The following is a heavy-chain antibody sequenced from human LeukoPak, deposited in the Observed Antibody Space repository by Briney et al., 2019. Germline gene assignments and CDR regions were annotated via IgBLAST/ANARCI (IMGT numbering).Heavy chain of an antibody. J-gene: IGHJ4*02. CDR3: AKGTYSSSPRDY. V-gene: IGHV3-23*01. D-gene: IGHD6-6*01. CDR2: MSGSGGST. Sequence: GGSLRLSCAASGFTFSSYAMTWVRQAPGKGLEWVSAMSGSGGSTYYAGSVKGRFTISRDNSKNTLYLQMNSLRAEDTAVYYCAKGTYSSSPRDYWGQGTLVTVSS. CDR1: GFTFSSYA.